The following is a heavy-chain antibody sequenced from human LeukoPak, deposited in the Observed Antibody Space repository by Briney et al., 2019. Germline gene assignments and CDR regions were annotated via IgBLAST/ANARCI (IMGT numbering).Heavy chain of an antibody. D-gene: IGHD3-10*01. CDR2: INPNSGDT. CDR1: GYTFTNYY. Sequence: PGASVKVSCKASGYTFTNYYIHWVRQAPGQGLEWMGRINPNSGDTNYAHKFQGRVTMTRDTSISTAYMELSRLRSDGTALYYCARGGTEASSGDYWGQGALVTVSS. V-gene: IGHV1-2*06. CDR3: ARGGTEASSGDY. J-gene: IGHJ4*02.